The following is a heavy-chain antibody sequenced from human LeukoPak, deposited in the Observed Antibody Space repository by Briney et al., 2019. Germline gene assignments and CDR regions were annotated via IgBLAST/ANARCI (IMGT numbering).Heavy chain of an antibody. V-gene: IGHV3-23*01. D-gene: IGHD2-2*01. CDR3: VFSAAARTY. J-gene: IGHJ4*02. CDR2: ISGSGDTT. Sequence: GGSLRLSCAASGFTFSTYAMSWVRQAPGKGLEWVSSISGSGDTTYYADSVKGRLTISRDNSKNAVYLQMNSERVEDTAIYYCVFSAAARTYWGQGTLVTVSS. CDR1: GFTFSTYA.